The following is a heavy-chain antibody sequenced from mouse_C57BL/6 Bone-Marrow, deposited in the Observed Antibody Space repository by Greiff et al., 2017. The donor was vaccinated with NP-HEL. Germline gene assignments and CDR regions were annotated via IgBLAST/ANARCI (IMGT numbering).Heavy chain of an antibody. CDR1: GFTFSDYG. Sequence: EVMLVESGGGLVKPGGSLKLSCAASGFTFSDYGMHWVRQAPEKGLEWVAYISSGSSTIYYADTVKGRFTISRDNAKNTLFLQMTSLRSEDTAMYYCARGLYYYGSSYGYFDVWGTGTTVTVSS. V-gene: IGHV5-17*01. CDR2: ISSGSSTI. D-gene: IGHD1-1*01. J-gene: IGHJ1*03. CDR3: ARGLYYYGSSYGYFDV.